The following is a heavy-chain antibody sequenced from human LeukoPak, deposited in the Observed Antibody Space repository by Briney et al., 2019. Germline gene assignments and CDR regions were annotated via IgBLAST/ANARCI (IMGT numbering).Heavy chain of an antibody. CDR1: GFTFDTYA. CDR3: AKDPRQGGGMFFDY. V-gene: IGHV3-23*01. J-gene: IGHJ4*02. D-gene: IGHD2-15*01. Sequence: GGSLRLSCAASGFTFDTYAMTWVRQAPGKGREGVSTITHSGETTHYADSVKGRFTISRDNSRKTLYLQMNSLRAEDTAVYYCAKDPRQGGGMFFDYWGQGTLVTVSS. CDR2: ITHSGETT.